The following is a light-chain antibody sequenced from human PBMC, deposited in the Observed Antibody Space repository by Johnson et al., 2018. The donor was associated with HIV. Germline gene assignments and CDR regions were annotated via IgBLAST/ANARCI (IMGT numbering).Light chain of an antibody. CDR2: DNN. Sequence: QSVLTQPPSVSAAPGQKVTISCSGSSSNIGNNYVSWYQQLPGTAPKLLIYDNNKRPSGIPDRFSGSKSGTSATLGITGLQTGDEADYYCGTWHSSLRVGFFGTGTKVTVL. CDR3: GTWHSSLRVGF. V-gene: IGLV1-51*01. CDR1: SSNIGNNY. J-gene: IGLJ1*01.